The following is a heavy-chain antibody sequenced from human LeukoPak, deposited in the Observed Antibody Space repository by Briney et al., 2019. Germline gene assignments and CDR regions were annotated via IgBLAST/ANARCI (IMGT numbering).Heavy chain of an antibody. CDR1: GGSISSYY. V-gene: IGHV4-59*01. Sequence: PSETLSLTCTVSGGSISSYYWSWIRQPPGKALEWIGHIYYSGSTDYNPSLKGRVTISIDTSKNQFSLKLSSVAAADTAMYYCARGSLERITRYYYYGMDVWGQGTTVTVSS. CDR2: IYYSGST. J-gene: IGHJ6*02. CDR3: ARGSLERITRYYYYGMDV. D-gene: IGHD2/OR15-2a*01.